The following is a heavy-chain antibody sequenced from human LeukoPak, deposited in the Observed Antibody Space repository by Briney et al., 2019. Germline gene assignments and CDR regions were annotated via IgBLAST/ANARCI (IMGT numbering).Heavy chain of an antibody. D-gene: IGHD3-9*01. J-gene: IGHJ4*02. CDR3: ARGGGSYYDILTGYYFDY. V-gene: IGHV3-33*01. Sequence: GGSLRLSCAASGFTFSSYGMHLVRKAPGKGLERVAVIWYDGSNKYYADSVKGRFTISRDNSKNTLYLQMNSLRAEDTAVYYCARGGGSYYDILTGYYFDYWGQGTLVTVSS. CDR2: IWYDGSNK. CDR1: GFTFSSYG.